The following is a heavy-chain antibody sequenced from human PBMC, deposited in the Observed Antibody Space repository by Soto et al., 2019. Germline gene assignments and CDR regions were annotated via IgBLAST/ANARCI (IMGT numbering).Heavy chain of an antibody. D-gene: IGHD3-10*01. CDR2: MNPNSGNT. Sequence: QVQLVQSGAEVKKPGASVKVSCKASRYTFTSYDINWVRQATGQGLEWMGWMNPNSGNTGYAQKFQGRVTMTRNTSISTAYMELSSLRSEDTAVYYCARGHHPSRITMVRGVIGFWGQGTLVTVSS. V-gene: IGHV1-8*01. CDR3: ARGHHPSRITMVRGVIGF. J-gene: IGHJ4*02. CDR1: RYTFTSYD.